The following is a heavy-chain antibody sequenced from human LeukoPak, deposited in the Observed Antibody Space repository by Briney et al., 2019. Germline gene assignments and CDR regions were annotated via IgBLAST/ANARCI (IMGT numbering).Heavy chain of an antibody. CDR3: ARYPSYYGSGSYLGWFDP. CDR1: GGSISSSSNY. J-gene: IGHJ5*02. D-gene: IGHD3-10*01. CDR2: IYYSGST. V-gene: IGHV4-39*07. Sequence: SETLSLTCTVSGGSISSSSNYWGWIRQPPGKGLEWIGCIYYSGSTYYNPSLKSRVTISVDTSKKQFSLKLSSVTAADTAGYYCARYPSYYGSGSYLGWFDPWGQGTLVTVSS.